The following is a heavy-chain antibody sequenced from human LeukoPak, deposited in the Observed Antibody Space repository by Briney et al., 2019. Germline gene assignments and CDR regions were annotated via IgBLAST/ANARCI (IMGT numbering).Heavy chain of an antibody. CDR2: ISSGSSYI. V-gene: IGHV3-21*06. CDR3: ARVAEAAAFDS. J-gene: IGHJ4*02. CDR1: GFTFSSYN. Sequence: GGSLSLSCAASGFTFSSYNMNWVRQAPGKGLEWVSSISSGSSYIYYADSVKGRFTISRDNAKNSLYLQMNSLRAEDTAVYYCARVAEAAAFDSWGQGTLVTVSS. D-gene: IGHD6-13*01.